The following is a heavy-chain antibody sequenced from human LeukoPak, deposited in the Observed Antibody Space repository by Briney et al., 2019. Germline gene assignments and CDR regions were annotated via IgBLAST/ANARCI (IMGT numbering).Heavy chain of an antibody. CDR3: ATLVSGINY. Sequence: WASVKVSCKASGYTFTGYYMHWVRQAPGQGLEWLGRINPKTGGSNYAQNFQGRVTMTSDTSTTTAYMELSSLNSDDTAVYYCATLVSGINYWGQGTLVTVSS. V-gene: IGHV1-2*06. J-gene: IGHJ4*02. CDR1: GYTFTGYY. CDR2: INPKTGGS. D-gene: IGHD1-20*01.